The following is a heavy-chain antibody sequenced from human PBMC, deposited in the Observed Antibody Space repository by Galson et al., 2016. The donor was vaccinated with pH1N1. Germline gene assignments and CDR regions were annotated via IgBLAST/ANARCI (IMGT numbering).Heavy chain of an antibody. D-gene: IGHD1-26*01. CDR1: GFTFDDYA. CDR2: ISWNSGSI. CDR3: AKVDGYYLGYFDY. V-gene: IGHV3-9*01. Sequence: AASGFTFDDYAMHWVRQAPGKGLEWVSGISWNSGSIGYADSVKGRFTISRDNAKNSLYLQMNSLRAEDTALYYCAKVDGYYLGYFDYWGQGTLVTVSS. J-gene: IGHJ4*02.